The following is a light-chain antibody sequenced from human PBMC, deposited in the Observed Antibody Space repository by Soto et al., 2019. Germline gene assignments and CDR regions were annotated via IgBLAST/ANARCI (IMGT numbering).Light chain of an antibody. Sequence: QSVLTQPASVSGSPGQSITISCAGTSSDLGAYKYVSWYQQHPDKAPKLILYEVSRRPSGVSNRFSGSKSGNTASLTISGLLAEDEADYSCSSYTNTSTLVFGTGTTVTVL. CDR2: EVS. CDR1: SSDLGAYKY. CDR3: SSYTNTSTLV. J-gene: IGLJ1*01. V-gene: IGLV2-14*03.